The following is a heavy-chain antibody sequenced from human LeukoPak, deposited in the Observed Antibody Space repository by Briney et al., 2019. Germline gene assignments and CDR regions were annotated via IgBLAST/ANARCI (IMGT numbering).Heavy chain of an antibody. CDR1: GGSFSGYY. Sequence: SETLSLTCAVYGGSFSGYYWSWIRQPPGKGLEWIGEINHSGSTNYNPFLKSRVTISVDTSKNQFSLKLGSVTAADTAVYYCARSRYCSSTSCYDQNWFDPWGQGTLVTVSS. CDR3: ARSRYCSSTSCYDQNWFDP. V-gene: IGHV4-34*01. D-gene: IGHD2-2*01. CDR2: INHSGST. J-gene: IGHJ5*02.